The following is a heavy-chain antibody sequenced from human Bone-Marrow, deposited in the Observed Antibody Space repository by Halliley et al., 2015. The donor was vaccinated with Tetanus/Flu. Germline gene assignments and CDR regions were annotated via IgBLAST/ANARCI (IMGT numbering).Heavy chain of an antibody. D-gene: IGHD2-21*01. J-gene: IGHJ5*02. CDR2: IIPVFALT. Sequence: LEWRGRIIPVFALTNYAQKFQGRVTITADKSTSTAYMELSSLRFEDTAVYYCARSIQNWFDPWGQGTQVTVSS. CDR3: ARSIQNWFDP. V-gene: IGHV1-69*02.